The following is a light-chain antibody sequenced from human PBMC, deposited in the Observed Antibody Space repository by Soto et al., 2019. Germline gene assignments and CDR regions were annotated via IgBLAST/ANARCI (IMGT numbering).Light chain of an antibody. CDR3: QQYNSYPLT. V-gene: IGKV1-12*01. CDR1: QGVSNW. CDR2: AAS. Sequence: DIQMTQSPSSVSASVGDRVTITCRASQGVSNWLAWYQQKPGKAPKLLIYAASTLRSGVPSRFRGSGSGTDFTFTISSLQPEDFATYYCQQYNSYPLTFGQGTKVEIK. J-gene: IGKJ1*01.